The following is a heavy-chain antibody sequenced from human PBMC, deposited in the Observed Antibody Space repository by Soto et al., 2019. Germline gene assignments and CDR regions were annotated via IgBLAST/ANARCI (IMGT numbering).Heavy chain of an antibody. J-gene: IGHJ6*02. Sequence: ASVNVSFKSCCYTLTKYDLTVLRQSPLRWLEWLGRINPKIVGTSTAQNFQGCVTMTTDTSISTASMELTRLTSDDTAIYYCARGDYTDCSNGVCSLLYNHDLDAWGQGTTVTVSS. CDR2: INPKIVGT. CDR3: ARGDYTDCSNGVCSLLYNHDLDA. CDR1: CYTLTKYD. D-gene: IGHD2-8*01. V-gene: IGHV1-2*04.